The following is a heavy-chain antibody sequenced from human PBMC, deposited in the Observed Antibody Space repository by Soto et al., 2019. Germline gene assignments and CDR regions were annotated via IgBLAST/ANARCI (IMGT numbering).Heavy chain of an antibody. D-gene: IGHD3-3*02. V-gene: IGHV1-69*12. CDR1: GGTFSTSA. CDR3: ARDKDRQQLGGNYYYILDV. J-gene: IGHJ6*02. CDR2: IMPVFPTP. Sequence: QVQLVQSGAEVKTPGSSVKVSCKASGGTFSTSAFSWVRQAPGQGLEWVGGIMPVFPTPDYAQKFQGRVTITADESTTTAYLELTSLRTDDTAVYYCARDKDRQQLGGNYYYILDVWGQGNAITVSS.